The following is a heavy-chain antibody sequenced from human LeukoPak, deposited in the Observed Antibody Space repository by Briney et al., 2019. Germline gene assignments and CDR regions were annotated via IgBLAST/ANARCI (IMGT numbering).Heavy chain of an antibody. V-gene: IGHV3-7*01. J-gene: IGHJ3*02. Sequence: GGSLRLSCAASGFTFSSYWMSWVRQAPGKGLEWVANIKQDGSEKYYVDSVKGRFTISRDNAKNSLYLQMNSLRAEDTAVYYCARDDTYSSSGLGGLAAFDIWGQGTMVTVSS. CDR2: IKQDGSEK. CDR1: GFTFSSYW. D-gene: IGHD6-13*01. CDR3: ARDDTYSSSGLGGLAAFDI.